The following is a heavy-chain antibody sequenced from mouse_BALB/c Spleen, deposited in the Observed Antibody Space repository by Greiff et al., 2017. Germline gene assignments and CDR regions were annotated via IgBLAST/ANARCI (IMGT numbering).Heavy chain of an antibody. V-gene: IGHV7-3*02. CDR3: ARVATRYFDV. Sequence: EVKLMESGGGLVQPGGSLRLSCATSGFTFTDYYMSWVRQPPGKALEWLGFIRNKANGYTTEYSASVKGRFTISRDNSQSILYLQMNTLRAEDSATYYCARVATRYFDVWGAGTTVTVSS. J-gene: IGHJ1*01. D-gene: IGHD1-1*01. CDR2: IRNKANGYTT. CDR1: GFTFTDYY.